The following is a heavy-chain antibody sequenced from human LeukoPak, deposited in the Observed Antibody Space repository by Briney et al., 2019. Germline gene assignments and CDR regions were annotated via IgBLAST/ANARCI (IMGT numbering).Heavy chain of an antibody. V-gene: IGHV1-3*01. CDR2: INVANGNT. Sequence: ASVKVSCKASGYTFTSYAMHWVRQAPGQGLEWMGWINVANGNTKYSQKFQGRVTITRDTSASTAYMDLSSLRSEDTAVYFCARAAHYYDSSAYHYFFDYWGQGTLVTVSS. CDR3: ARAAHYYDSSAYHYFFDY. J-gene: IGHJ4*02. D-gene: IGHD3-22*01. CDR1: GYTFTSYA.